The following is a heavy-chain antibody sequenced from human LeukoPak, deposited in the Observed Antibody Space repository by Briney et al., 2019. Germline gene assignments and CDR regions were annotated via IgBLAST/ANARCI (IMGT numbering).Heavy chain of an antibody. V-gene: IGHV3-21*01. CDR2: ISRSSSYI. CDR1: GFTFSSYS. D-gene: IGHD3-16*02. CDR3: ARAPGYYVWGSYRYEQGVLRAYYFDY. Sequence: GGSLRLSCAASGFTFSSYSMNWVRQAPGKGLEWVSSISRSSSYIYYADSVKGRFTISRDNTKNSLYLQMNSLRAEDTAVYYCARAPGYYVWGSYRYEQGVLRAYYFDYWGQGTLVTVSS. J-gene: IGHJ4*02.